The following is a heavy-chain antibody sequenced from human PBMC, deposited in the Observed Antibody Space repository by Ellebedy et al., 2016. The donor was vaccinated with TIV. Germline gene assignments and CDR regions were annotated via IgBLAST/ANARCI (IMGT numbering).Heavy chain of an antibody. CDR3: ARQSGAAAGFLDY. CDR1: GGSFSDFY. CDR2: IFHSGSA. J-gene: IGHJ4*02. Sequence: GSLRLSCTVYGGSFSDFYWSWIRQPPGKGLEWIGEIFHSGSASYNPSLKSRVTISGDTSKNQISLKLSSVTAADTAVYYCARQSGAAAGFLDYWGQGTLVTVSS. V-gene: IGHV4-34*12. D-gene: IGHD6-13*01.